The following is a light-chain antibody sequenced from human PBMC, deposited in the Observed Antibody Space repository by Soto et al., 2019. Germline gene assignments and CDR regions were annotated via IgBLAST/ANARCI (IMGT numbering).Light chain of an antibody. CDR2: EVS. V-gene: IGLV2-14*03. CDR1: GSDVGGFNY. Sequence: QSVLTQPASVSGSPGQSITISCTGSGSDVGGFNYVSWYQQHPGNAPKLLIYEVSNRPSGVSGRFSASKSGNTASLTISGLQAEDEADYYCCSSAPESTYVCGTGTKLTVL. CDR3: CSSAPESTYV. J-gene: IGLJ1*01.